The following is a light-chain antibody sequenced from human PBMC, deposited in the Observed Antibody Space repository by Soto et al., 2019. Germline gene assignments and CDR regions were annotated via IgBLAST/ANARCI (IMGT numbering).Light chain of an antibody. CDR1: QSIDSW. CDR3: QQYKSFSLT. Sequence: DIQMTQSPSTLSASVGDRVIITCRASQSIDSWLAWYQQKPGKAPKLLIYKTSNLESGVPSRFSGSGSGTEFSLTISSLQLDDFATYYCQQYKSFSLTCGGGTRVEVK. J-gene: IGKJ4*01. V-gene: IGKV1-5*03. CDR2: KTS.